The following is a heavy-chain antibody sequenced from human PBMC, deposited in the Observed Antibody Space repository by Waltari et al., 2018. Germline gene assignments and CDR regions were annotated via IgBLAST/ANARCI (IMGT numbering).Heavy chain of an antibody. D-gene: IGHD3-22*01. CDR3: ARPQSYYDSSGYLSAFDI. CDR1: GGTFSSYA. J-gene: IGHJ3*02. CDR2: IIPILGIA. Sequence: QVQLVQSGAEVKKPGSSVKVSCKASGGTFSSYAISWVRQAPGKGLEWMGGIIPILGIANYAQKFQGRVTITADKSTSTAYMELSSLRSEDTAVYYCARPQSYYDSSGYLSAFDIWGQGTMVTVSS. V-gene: IGHV1-69*10.